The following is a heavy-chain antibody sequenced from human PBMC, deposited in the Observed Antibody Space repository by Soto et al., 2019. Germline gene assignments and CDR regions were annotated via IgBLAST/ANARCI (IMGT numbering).Heavy chain of an antibody. CDR1: GGSISSYY. J-gene: IGHJ5*02. CDR3: ARAYCDTKGYSLDP. CDR2: IYYSGRT. D-gene: IGHD2-21*01. Sequence: PSETLSLTCTVSGGSISSYYWSWIRQPPGKGLEWIGYIYYSGRTNYNPSLKSRVTISVDTSKNQFPLKLSSVTAADTAVYYCARAYCDTKGYSLDPWGQGTLVTVS. V-gene: IGHV4-59*01.